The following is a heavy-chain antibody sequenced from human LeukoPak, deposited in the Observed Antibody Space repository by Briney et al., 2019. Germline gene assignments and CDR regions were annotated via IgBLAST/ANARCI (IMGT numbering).Heavy chain of an antibody. Sequence: GGSLRLSCAASGFTFSSYAMSWVRQAPGEGLEWVSAISGSGGSTYYADSVKGRFTISRDNSKNTLYLQMNSLRAEDTAVYYCANPLSIYGGGYYFDYWGQGTLVTVSS. CDR2: ISGSGGST. D-gene: IGHD3-16*01. CDR1: GFTFSSYA. V-gene: IGHV3-23*01. J-gene: IGHJ4*02. CDR3: ANPLSIYGGGYYFDY.